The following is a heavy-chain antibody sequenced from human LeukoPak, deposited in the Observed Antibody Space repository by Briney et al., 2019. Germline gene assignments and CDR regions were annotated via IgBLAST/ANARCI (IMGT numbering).Heavy chain of an antibody. D-gene: IGHD5-24*01. CDR1: GYSFTSYW. CDR3: ARRRGRGGYNEDLYYFDY. Sequence: GESLKISCTGSGYSFTSYWIGWVRQMPGKGLEWMGIIYPGDSDTRYSPSFQGQVTISADKSISTAYLQWNSLKASDTAMYYCARRRGRGGYNEDLYYFDYWGQGTLVTVSS. V-gene: IGHV5-51*01. J-gene: IGHJ4*02. CDR2: IYPGDSDT.